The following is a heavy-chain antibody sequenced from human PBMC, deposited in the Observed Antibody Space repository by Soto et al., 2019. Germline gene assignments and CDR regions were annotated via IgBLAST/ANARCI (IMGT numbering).Heavy chain of an antibody. CDR3: ARSNNDDKYYFDF. V-gene: IGHV4-30-4*01. Sequence: PSETLSLTCTVSGGSITSDDYYWSWIRQPPGKGLEWIGYIRYRGGTDYNPSLKSRITISVDTSKEQFSLKLTSVTAADTAVYYCARSNNDDKYYFDFWGQGSLVTVSS. CDR1: GGSITSDDYY. CDR2: IRYRGGT. D-gene: IGHD1-1*01. J-gene: IGHJ4*02.